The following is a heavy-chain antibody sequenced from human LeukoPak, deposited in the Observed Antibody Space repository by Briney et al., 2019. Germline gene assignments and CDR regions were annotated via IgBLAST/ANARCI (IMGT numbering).Heavy chain of an antibody. CDR3: ARDRGFFLFDY. Sequence: PGGSLRLSCAASGFTFGNHWMTWVRQAPGKGLEWLAHIKEDGSETAYVDSVRGRFTISRDNATNSLYLQMSSLRDEDTAVYYCARDRGFFLFDYWGQGTLVSVSS. V-gene: IGHV3-7*01. CDR2: IKEDGSET. D-gene: IGHD3-10*01. CDR1: GFTFGNHW. J-gene: IGHJ4*02.